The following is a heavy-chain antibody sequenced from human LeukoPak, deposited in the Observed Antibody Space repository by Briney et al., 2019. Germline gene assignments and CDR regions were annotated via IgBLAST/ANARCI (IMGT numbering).Heavy chain of an antibody. CDR2: ILYDGSNT. V-gene: IGHV3-33*03. CDR3: AAGRGVVDH. CDR1: GFAFKTQG. D-gene: IGHD2-21*01. J-gene: IGHJ4*02. Sequence: GGSLRLSCVASGFAFKTQGMVWVRQPPGKGLEWVAAILYDGSNTHYGDAVKGRFTVSRDNSNNMLYLEMNSLRIEDTALYYWAAGRGVVDHWGQGTLVIVSS.